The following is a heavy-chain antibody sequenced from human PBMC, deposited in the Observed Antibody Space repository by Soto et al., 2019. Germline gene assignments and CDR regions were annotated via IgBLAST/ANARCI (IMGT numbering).Heavy chain of an antibody. Sequence: QVQLQQSGPGLVKPSETLSLTCSVSSGPSRTHNWGWIRQSPGRGLEWIGYVYYTGGTSYNPSLTSRVTISADTSTNDISLTLSSVTAADTAVYYCVRQGIGPLHGLVDVWGQGTTVSVSS. D-gene: IGHD3-10*01. J-gene: IGHJ6*02. V-gene: IGHV4-59*08. CDR3: VRQGIGPLHGLVDV. CDR1: SGPSRTHN. CDR2: VYYTGGT.